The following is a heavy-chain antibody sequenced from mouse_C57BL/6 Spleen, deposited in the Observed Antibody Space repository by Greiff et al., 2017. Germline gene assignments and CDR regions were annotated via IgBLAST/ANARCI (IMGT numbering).Heavy chain of an antibody. J-gene: IGHJ1*03. CDR2: ISSGSSTI. CDR3: ARSHYEGWYFDV. D-gene: IGHD2-4*01. CDR1: GFTFSDYG. Sequence: EVKVVESGGGLVKPGGSLKLSCAASGFTFSDYGMHWVRQAPEKGLEWVAYISSGSSTIYYADTVKGRFTISRDNAKNTLFLQMTSLRSEDTAMYYCARSHYEGWYFDVWGTGTTVTVSS. V-gene: IGHV5-17*01.